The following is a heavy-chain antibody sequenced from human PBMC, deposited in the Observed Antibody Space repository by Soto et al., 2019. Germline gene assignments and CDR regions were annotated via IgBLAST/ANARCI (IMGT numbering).Heavy chain of an antibody. Sequence: ASVKVSCKASGYTFTSYDINWVRQATGQGLEWMGWMNPNSGNTGYAQKFQGRVTMTRNTSISTAYMELRSLRSDDTAVYYCARPLGIVGATSYLDYWGQGTLVTVSS. CDR3: ARPLGIVGATSYLDY. V-gene: IGHV1-8*01. D-gene: IGHD1-26*01. CDR2: MNPNSGNT. CDR1: GYTFTSYD. J-gene: IGHJ4*02.